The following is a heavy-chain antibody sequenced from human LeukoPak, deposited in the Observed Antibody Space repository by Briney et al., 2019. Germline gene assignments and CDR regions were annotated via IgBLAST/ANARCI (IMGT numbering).Heavy chain of an antibody. CDR1: GFTFSRYN. Sequence: GSLRLSCAASGFTFSRYNMNWVRQAPGKGLEWVSSISTNSNYIKYADSLKGRFTISRDNAKNSLYLQMNSLRAEDTAVYYCARDIVVVPAASRDAFDIWGQGTMVTVSS. V-gene: IGHV3-21*01. CDR3: ARDIVVVPAASRDAFDI. J-gene: IGHJ3*02. D-gene: IGHD2-2*01. CDR2: ISTNSNYI.